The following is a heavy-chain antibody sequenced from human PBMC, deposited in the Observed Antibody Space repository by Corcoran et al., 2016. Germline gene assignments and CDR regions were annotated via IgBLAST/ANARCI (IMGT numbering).Heavy chain of an antibody. CDR1: GYSFTRYC. Sequence: EVQLVQSGAEVKKHGVSLKICCKGSGYSFTRYCIGWVRQMPGKGLEGMGIIYPGDSDTRYSPSFQGQVTISADKSILTAYLQWSILKASDTAMYYCARRIVDVVAGRRHYYCDYWGQATLVTVSS. J-gene: IGHJ4*02. V-gene: IGHV5-51*01. CDR2: IYPGDSDT. D-gene: IGHD6-19*01. CDR3: ARRIVDVVAGRRHYYCDY.